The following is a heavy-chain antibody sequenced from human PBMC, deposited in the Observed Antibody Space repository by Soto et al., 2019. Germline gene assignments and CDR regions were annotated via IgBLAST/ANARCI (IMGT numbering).Heavy chain of an antibody. Sequence: EVQMFESGGGLAQPGGSLRLSCAVSGFICSSYDMSWVRQAPGKGLEWVSTILVGGSTHYEDSVKGRFTISRDTSKNTVYLQMNSLTAGDTAFYYCAKATATSGGAFEIYGQGTMVTVSS. J-gene: IGHJ3*02. D-gene: IGHD1-1*01. CDR3: AKATATSGGAFEI. V-gene: IGHV3-23*01. CDR1: GFICSSYD. CDR2: ILVGGST.